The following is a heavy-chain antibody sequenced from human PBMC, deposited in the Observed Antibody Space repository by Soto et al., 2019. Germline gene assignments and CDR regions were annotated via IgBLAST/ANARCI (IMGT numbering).Heavy chain of an antibody. CDR1: GFTFSSYG. D-gene: IGHD3-10*01. Sequence: GGSLRLSCAASGFTFSSYGMHWVRQAPGKGLEWVAVISYDGSNKYYADSVKGRFTISRDNSKNTLYLQMNSLRAEDTAVYYCAKDQANLGWFDPWGQGTLVTVS. J-gene: IGHJ5*02. V-gene: IGHV3-30*18. CDR3: AKDQANLGWFDP. CDR2: ISYDGSNK.